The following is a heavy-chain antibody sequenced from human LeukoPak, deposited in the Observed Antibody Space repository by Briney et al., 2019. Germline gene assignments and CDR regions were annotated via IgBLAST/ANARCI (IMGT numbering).Heavy chain of an antibody. CDR1: GGSFSGYY. CDR3: ARIPARRIVITPAYFDL. Sequence: SETLSLTCAVYGGSFSGYYWSWIRQPPGKGLEWIGEINHSGSTNYNPSLRGRVTLSVDTSKNQFSLKLSSVTAADTAVYYCARIPARRIVITPAYFDLWGLGTLVTVSS. V-gene: IGHV4-34*01. CDR2: INHSGST. J-gene: IGHJ4*02. D-gene: IGHD3-16*01.